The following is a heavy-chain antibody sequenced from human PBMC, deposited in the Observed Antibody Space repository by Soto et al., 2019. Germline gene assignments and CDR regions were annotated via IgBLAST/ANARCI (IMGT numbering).Heavy chain of an antibody. Sequence: GGSLRLSCVASGFTFNHYAMTWVRQAPGKGLEWVSSISGSGAIYDADSVKDRFTISRDNSKTTVYLQMNSLRAEDTAVYYCAKDHVYCSSTSCYGVDVWGQGTTVTVSS. V-gene: IGHV3-23*01. CDR3: AKDHVYCSSTSCYGVDV. D-gene: IGHD2-2*01. CDR1: GFTFNHYA. CDR2: ISGSGAI. J-gene: IGHJ6*02.